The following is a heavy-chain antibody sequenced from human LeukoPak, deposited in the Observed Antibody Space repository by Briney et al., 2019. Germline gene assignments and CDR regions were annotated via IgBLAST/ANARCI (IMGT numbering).Heavy chain of an antibody. CDR3: ARDLGGVDTAMVTGLDY. CDR1: GFTFSSYW. Sequence: GGSLRLSCAASGFTFSSYWMHWVRQAPGKGLVWVSRINSDGSSTSYADSVKGRFTISRDNAKNTLYLQMNSLRAEDTAVYYCARDLGGVDTAMVTGLDYWGQGTLVTVSS. J-gene: IGHJ4*02. CDR2: INSDGSST. D-gene: IGHD5-18*01. V-gene: IGHV3-74*01.